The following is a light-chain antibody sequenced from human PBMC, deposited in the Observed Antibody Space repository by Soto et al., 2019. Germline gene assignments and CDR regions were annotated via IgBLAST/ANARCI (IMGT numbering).Light chain of an antibody. CDR1: QDISNY. J-gene: IGKJ2*01. V-gene: IGKV1-33*01. CDR2: DAS. CDR3: QQYDNLPYT. Sequence: DIQMTQSPSSLSASVGDRVTITCQASQDISNYLNWYQQKPGKAPKLLIYDASTLETGVPSRFSGSRSGTDFTFTTSSLHAEDIATYYCQQYDNLPYTFGQGTKLEIK.